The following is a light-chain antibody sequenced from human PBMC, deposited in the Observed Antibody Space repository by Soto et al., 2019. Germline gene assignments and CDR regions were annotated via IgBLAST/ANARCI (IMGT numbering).Light chain of an antibody. CDR3: QQYNHYLTWT. CDR2: DAS. Sequence: DIQMTQSPSTLTASVGDSVTITCRASQSISRWLAWYQQKPGKAPKVLIYDASILESGVPSRFSGSGSGTEFTLTITSLHPDDFATYYCQQYNHYLTWTFGQGTKVKIK. CDR1: QSISRW. J-gene: IGKJ1*01. V-gene: IGKV1-5*01.